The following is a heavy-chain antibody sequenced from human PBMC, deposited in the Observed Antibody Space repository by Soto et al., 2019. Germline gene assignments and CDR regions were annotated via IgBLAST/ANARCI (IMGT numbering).Heavy chain of an antibody. V-gene: IGHV4-39*01. CDR2: ICSSGTT. J-gene: IGHJ6*03. CDR3: ASGTSYDAPTGFYTNYYMDL. Sequence: PSETLSLTFTVSGGSISSSSYYWGWIRQPPGKGLECSGSICSSGTTYYNPSLKSRVTVSVQTSENQLSLNLNFVTAADTAVYYCASGTSYDAPTGFYTNYYMDLWGRGTTVTVSS. CDR1: GGSISSSSYY. D-gene: IGHD3-3*01.